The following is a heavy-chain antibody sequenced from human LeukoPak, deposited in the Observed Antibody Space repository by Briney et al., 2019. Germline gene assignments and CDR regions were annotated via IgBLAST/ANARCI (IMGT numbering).Heavy chain of an antibody. V-gene: IGHV1-18*04. J-gene: IGHJ4*02. CDR3: ARGFPPRRQYDSSGYYSYYFDY. CDR2: ISAYNGNT. Sequence: ASVKVSCKASGYSFRDYFIHWVRQAPGQGPEWMGWISAYNGNTHSAQKLQGRVTMTTDTSTSTAYMELRSLRSDDTAVYYCARGFPPRRQYDSSGYYSYYFDYWGQGTLVTVSS. CDR1: GYSFRDYF. D-gene: IGHD3-22*01.